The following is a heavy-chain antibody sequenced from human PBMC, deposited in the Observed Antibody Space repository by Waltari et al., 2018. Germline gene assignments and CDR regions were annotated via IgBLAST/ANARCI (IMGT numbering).Heavy chain of an antibody. V-gene: IGHV4-39*07. CDR2: IYCRWTT. CDR3: AREKRGMMTMVQGDYGMDV. J-gene: IGHJ6*02. CDR1: GGSISSSSYY. Sequence: QLQLQESGPGLVKPSETLSLTCTVSGGSISSSSYYWGWIRQPPGKGLELVWIIYCRWTTDYNPDYKSRVTISVDTSKNKFSRKLSFVTAADTAVYYCAREKRGMMTMVQGDYGMDVWGQGTTVTVSS. D-gene: IGHD3-10*01.